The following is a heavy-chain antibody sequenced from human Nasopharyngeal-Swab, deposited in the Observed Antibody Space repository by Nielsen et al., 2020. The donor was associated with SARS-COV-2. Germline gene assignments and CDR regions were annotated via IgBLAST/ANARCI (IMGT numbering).Heavy chain of an antibody. CDR2: IGRSGEST. D-gene: IGHD3-10*01. Sequence: GESLKISCVASGFTFSACAMTWVRQAPGKGLEWVSGIGRSGESTYYADSVKGRFTISRDNSKNTLYLQMNSLRAEDTAVYYCEKGDYYGSGSYFFVYWGQGTLVTVSS. CDR3: EKGDYYGSGSYFFVY. J-gene: IGHJ4*02. CDR1: GFTFSACA. V-gene: IGHV3-23*01.